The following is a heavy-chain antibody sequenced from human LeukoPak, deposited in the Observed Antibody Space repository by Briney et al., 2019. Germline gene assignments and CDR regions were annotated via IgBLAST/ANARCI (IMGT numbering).Heavy chain of an antibody. J-gene: IGHJ4*02. D-gene: IGHD6-19*01. V-gene: IGHV1-69*13. Sequence: ASVKVSCKASGGTFSSYAISWVRQAPGQGLEWMGGIIPIFGTANYTQKFQGRVTITADESTSTAYMELSSLRSEDTAVYYCARDLRPGVAVAGSPVGYWGQGTLVTVSS. CDR1: GGTFSSYA. CDR3: ARDLRPGVAVAGSPVGY. CDR2: IIPIFGTA.